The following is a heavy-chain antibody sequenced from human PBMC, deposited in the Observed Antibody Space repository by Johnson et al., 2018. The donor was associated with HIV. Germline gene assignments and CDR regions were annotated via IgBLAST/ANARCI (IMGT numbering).Heavy chain of an antibody. Sequence: DVQVVESGGGLVQPGGSLRLSCAASGFTVSSNYMSWVRQAPGKGLEWVSGLTWNSDTIAYVDSVKGRFTISRDSAKKSLYLQMNSLRPEDTAVYYCVKDIGYGGPSDGAFDIWGQGTMVTVSS. CDR1: GFTVSSNY. V-gene: IGHV3-9*01. D-gene: IGHD4-23*01. CDR3: VKDIGYGGPSDGAFDI. J-gene: IGHJ3*02. CDR2: LTWNSDTI.